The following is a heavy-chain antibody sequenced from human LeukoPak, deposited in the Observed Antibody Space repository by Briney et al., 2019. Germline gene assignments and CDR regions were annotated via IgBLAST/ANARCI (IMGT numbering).Heavy chain of an antibody. CDR3: ARTSSGWWAPFDY. CDR2: ISSSGSTI. V-gene: IGHV3-48*03. CDR1: GFTFSNYE. J-gene: IGHJ4*02. Sequence: GGSLRLSCAASGFTFSNYEMNWVRQAPEKGLEWVSYISSSGSTIYYADSVKGRFTISRDNAKNSLYLQMNSLRAEDTAVYYCARTSSGWWAPFDYWGQGTLVTVSS. D-gene: IGHD6-19*01.